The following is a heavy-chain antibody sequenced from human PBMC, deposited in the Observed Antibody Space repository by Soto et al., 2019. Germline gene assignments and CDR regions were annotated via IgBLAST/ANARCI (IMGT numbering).Heavy chain of an antibody. CDR1: GGSISSGGYY. CDR2: IYYSGST. Sequence: SETLSLTCTVSGGSISSGGYYWSWIRQHPGKGLEWIGYIYYSGSTYYNPSLKSRVTISVDTSKNQFSLKLSSVTAADTAVYYCARVDSSSWSTNDYWGQGTLVTVSS. D-gene: IGHD6-13*01. V-gene: IGHV4-31*03. J-gene: IGHJ4*02. CDR3: ARVDSSSWSTNDY.